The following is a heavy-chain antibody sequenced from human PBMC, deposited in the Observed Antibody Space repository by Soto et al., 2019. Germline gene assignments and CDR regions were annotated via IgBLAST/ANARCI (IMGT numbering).Heavy chain of an antibody. V-gene: IGHV3-74*01. J-gene: IGHJ5*02. CDR1: GFTFSSYW. CDR2: INSDGSST. CDR3: ARDTGRSGYARPPWFHP. D-gene: IGHD5-12*01. Sequence: EVPLVESGGGLVQPGGSLRLSCAASGFTFSSYWMHWVRQAPGKGLVWVSRINSDGSSTSYADSVKGRFTISRDNAKNKRFLQMNSPGAQDTAVFYCARDTGRSGYARPPWFHPWGQGTLVTVSS.